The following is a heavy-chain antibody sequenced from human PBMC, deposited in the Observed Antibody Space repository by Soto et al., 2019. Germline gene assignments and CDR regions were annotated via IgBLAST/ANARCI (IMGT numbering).Heavy chain of an antibody. V-gene: IGHV1-18*01. CDR1: GYTFTNYG. CDR3: ARVRQLVCYFYYSMDV. J-gene: IGHJ6*03. CDR2: ISAYNGNT. D-gene: IGHD6-6*01. Sequence: QVQLLQSGAEVKKPGASVKVSCKASGYTFTNYGITWVRQAPGQGLEWMGWISAYNGNTHYTQRLQGRVTMTTDTPTSTAYMELRGMRSDDTAVYYCARVRQLVCYFYYSMDVWGKGTTVTVSS.